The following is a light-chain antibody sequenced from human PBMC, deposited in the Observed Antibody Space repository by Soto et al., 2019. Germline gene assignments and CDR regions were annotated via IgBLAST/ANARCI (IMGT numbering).Light chain of an antibody. Sequence: QSALTQPASVSGSPGQSIAISCIGSSSDVGGYNYVSWHQQHPGKAPKVVIYDVSNRPSGVSDRFSGSKSGNTASLTISGLQAEDEADYYCSSYTRSSTYVFGTGTKLTVL. CDR3: SSYTRSSTYV. J-gene: IGLJ1*01. CDR1: SSDVGGYNY. CDR2: DVS. V-gene: IGLV2-14*01.